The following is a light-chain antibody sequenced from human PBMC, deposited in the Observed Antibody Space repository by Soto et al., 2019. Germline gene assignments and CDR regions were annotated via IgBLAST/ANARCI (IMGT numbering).Light chain of an antibody. Sequence: ETVMTQSPATLSVSPGERATLSCRASQSISSNLAWYQQKPGQAPRLLMFRTSTRATGVPARFSGSGSGTEFNITISSLQSEDFAVYYCQQYNNWPRATFGGGTQVEIK. CDR1: QSISSN. CDR3: QQYNNWPRAT. J-gene: IGKJ4*01. V-gene: IGKV3-15*01. CDR2: RTS.